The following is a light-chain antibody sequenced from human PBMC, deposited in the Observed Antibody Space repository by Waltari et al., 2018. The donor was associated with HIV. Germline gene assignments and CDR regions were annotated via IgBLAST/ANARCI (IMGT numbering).Light chain of an antibody. CDR3: QQYETNPYT. V-gene: IGKV1-5*03. Sequence: DIQMTQSPSTLSPSVGDSVTITCRASQTVNRWLAWFQQRPGKAPKLLIYQASNLQNGVPSRFSGSGSGTEFTLTISSLQPDDSATYYCQQYETNPYTFGQGTKLQIK. CDR1: QTVNRW. J-gene: IGKJ2*01. CDR2: QAS.